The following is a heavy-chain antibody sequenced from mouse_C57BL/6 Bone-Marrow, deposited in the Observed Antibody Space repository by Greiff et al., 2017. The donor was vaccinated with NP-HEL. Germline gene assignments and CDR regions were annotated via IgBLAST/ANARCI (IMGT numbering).Heavy chain of an antibody. CDR1: GFTFSDYG. CDR2: ISSCSSTI. V-gene: IGHV5-17*01. Sequence: DVMLVESGGGLVKPGGSLKLSCAASGFTFSDYGMHWVRQAPAQGLEWVAYISSCSSTIYYAAPLQGRFTIVRDNAKNTLFLQMTSLRSEDTAMYYCARPSYYGSSYDAMDYWGQGTSVTVSS. J-gene: IGHJ4*01. D-gene: IGHD1-1*01. CDR3: ARPSYYGSSYDAMDY.